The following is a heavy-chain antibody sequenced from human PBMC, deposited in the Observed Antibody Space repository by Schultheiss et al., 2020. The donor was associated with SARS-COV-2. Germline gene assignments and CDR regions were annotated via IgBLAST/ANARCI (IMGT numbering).Heavy chain of an antibody. CDR1: GFTFSSYG. J-gene: IGHJ4*02. CDR2: ISSNGGST. Sequence: GGSLRLSCAASGFTFSSYGMHWVRQAPGKGLEYVSAISSNGGSTYYADSVKGRFTISRDNAKNTLYLQMNSLRVGDTAVYYCASYGDYGGSAIGYWGQGTLVTVSS. CDR3: ASYGDYGGSAIGY. D-gene: IGHD4-17*01. V-gene: IGHV3-64*04.